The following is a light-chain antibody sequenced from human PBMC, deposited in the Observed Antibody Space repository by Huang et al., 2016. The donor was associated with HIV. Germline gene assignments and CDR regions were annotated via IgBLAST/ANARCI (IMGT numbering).Light chain of an antibody. J-gene: IGKJ4*01. CDR1: KSVSTN. Sequence: IVMTQSPATLSLSPGDRATLSCRANKSVSTNLAWYQQRFGQAPRRLIYGSSTRASGVPARFSGSGSGTDFTLTISSLQSDDVALYFCQQYNNWLLSFGGGTKVDI. CDR3: QQYNNWLLS. CDR2: GSS. V-gene: IGKV3-15*01.